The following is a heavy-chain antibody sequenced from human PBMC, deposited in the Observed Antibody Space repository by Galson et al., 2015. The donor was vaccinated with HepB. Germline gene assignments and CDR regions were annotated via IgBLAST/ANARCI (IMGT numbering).Heavy chain of an antibody. Sequence: SLRLSCAASGFTVSSYYMSWVRQAPGKGLEWVSVINSGGSTYYADSVKGRFTISRHNSKNTLYLQMNSLGAEDTAVYYCARVWGTHWGQGTLVTVSS. CDR3: ARVWGTH. V-gene: IGHV3-53*04. J-gene: IGHJ4*02. D-gene: IGHD3-16*01. CDR1: GFTVSSYY. CDR2: INSGGST.